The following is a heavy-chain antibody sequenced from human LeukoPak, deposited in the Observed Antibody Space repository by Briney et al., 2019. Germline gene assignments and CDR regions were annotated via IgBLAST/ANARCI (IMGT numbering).Heavy chain of an antibody. CDR1: GGSISSYY. Sequence: PSETLSLTCTVSGGSISSYYWSWIRQPPGKGLEWIGYIYYSESTNYNPSLKSRVTISVDTSKNQFSLKLSSVTAADTAVYYCARSPPMVVVVPAAMDVWGKGTTVTVSS. CDR3: ARSPPMVVVVPAAMDV. V-gene: IGHV4-59*01. J-gene: IGHJ6*03. D-gene: IGHD2-2*01. CDR2: IYYSEST.